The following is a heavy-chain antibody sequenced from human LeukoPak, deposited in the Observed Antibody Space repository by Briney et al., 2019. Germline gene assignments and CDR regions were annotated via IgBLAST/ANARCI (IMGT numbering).Heavy chain of an antibody. D-gene: IGHD3-3*01. CDR3: ARTYYDFWSGPHLGEDWFDP. CDR1: GYTFTSYD. J-gene: IGHJ5*02. CDR2: MNPNSGNT. Sequence: GASVKVSCKASGYTFTSYDINLVRQATGQGLEWMGWMNPNSGNTGYAQKFQGRVTMTRNTSISTAYMELSSLRSEDTAVYYCARTYYDFWSGPHLGEDWFDPWGQGTLVTVSS. V-gene: IGHV1-8*01.